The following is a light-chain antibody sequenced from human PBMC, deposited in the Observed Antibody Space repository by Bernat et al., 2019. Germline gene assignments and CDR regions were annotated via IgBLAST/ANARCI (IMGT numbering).Light chain of an antibody. J-gene: IGLJ2*01. CDR3: SSLTASTTLV. Sequence: QSVLTQPASVSGSPGQSITISCTGTSSDVGVYNYVSWYQQHPGKAPRLMLYAVSSRPSGVSNRFSGSKSGNTASLTISGLQPEDEADYYCSSLTASTTLVFGGGTKLTVL. V-gene: IGLV2-14*03. CDR2: AVS. CDR1: SSDVGVYNY.